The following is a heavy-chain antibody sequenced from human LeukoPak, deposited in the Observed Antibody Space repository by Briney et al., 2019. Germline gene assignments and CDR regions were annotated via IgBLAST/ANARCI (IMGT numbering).Heavy chain of an antibody. J-gene: IGHJ4*02. D-gene: IGHD3-22*01. V-gene: IGHV3-74*01. CDR1: GFTFTTYW. CDR3: AKDQRITMIVVVTSFDY. Sequence: PGGSLRLSCAASGFTFTTYWMHWVRQAPGKGLVWVSRINSDGSSTTYADSVKGRFTISRDNSKNTLYLQMNSLRAEDTAVYYCAKDQRITMIVVVTSFDYWGQGTLVTVSS. CDR2: INSDGSST.